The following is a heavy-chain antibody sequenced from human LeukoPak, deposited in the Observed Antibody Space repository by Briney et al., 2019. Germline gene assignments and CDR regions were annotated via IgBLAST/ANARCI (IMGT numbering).Heavy chain of an antibody. CDR3: ARGSRFGVVGRDAFDI. V-gene: IGHV3-74*01. CDR1: GFTFTTFW. J-gene: IGHJ3*02. CDR2: INHDGTSA. D-gene: IGHD3-3*01. Sequence: GGSLRLSCATSGFTFTTFWMHWVRQAPGKGLVWVSRINHDGTSANYADSVKGRFTISRDNAKNTVYLQMNSLRAEDTAVYYCARGSRFGVVGRDAFDIWGQGTVVTVSS.